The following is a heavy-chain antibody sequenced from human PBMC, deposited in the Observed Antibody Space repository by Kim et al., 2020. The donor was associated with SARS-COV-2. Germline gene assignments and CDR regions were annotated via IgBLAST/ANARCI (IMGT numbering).Heavy chain of an antibody. Sequence: VKGRFTISRNNAKNSLYLQMNSLRAEDTAVYYCARVVGEGWYYYYYGMDVWGQGTTVTVSS. V-gene: IGHV3-11*04. J-gene: IGHJ6*02. D-gene: IGHD3-3*01. CDR3: ARVVGEGWYYYYYGMDV.